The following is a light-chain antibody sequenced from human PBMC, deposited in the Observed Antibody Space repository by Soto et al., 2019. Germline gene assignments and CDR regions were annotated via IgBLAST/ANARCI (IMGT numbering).Light chain of an antibody. Sequence: EIVLTQSPGTLSLSPGERATLSCRASQSVISRNLAWYQQKPGQAPRLLIYGASSRATVIPDRFSGSESGTDLTLTISRMEPEDCAVYYCQQYGSSPQPITFGQGTRLEIK. CDR1: QSVISRN. CDR3: QQYGSSPQPIT. CDR2: GAS. J-gene: IGKJ5*01. V-gene: IGKV3-20*01.